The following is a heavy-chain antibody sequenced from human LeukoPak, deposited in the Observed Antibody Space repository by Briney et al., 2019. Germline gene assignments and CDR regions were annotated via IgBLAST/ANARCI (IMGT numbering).Heavy chain of an antibody. CDR2: INAGNGNT. J-gene: IGHJ4*02. CDR1: GXTFXSYA. CDR3: ARGLAVAVTRGFDY. D-gene: IGHD6-19*01. Sequence: KVSCKASGXTFXSYAXHWVRQXPGQRLEWMGXINAGNGNTKYSQKFQGRVTITRDTSASTAYMELSSLRSEDTAVYYCARGLAVAVTRGFDYWGQGTLVTVSS. V-gene: IGHV1-3*01.